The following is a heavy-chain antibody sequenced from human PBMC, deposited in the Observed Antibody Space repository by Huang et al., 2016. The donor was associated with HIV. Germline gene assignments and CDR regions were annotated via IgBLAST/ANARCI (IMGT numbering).Heavy chain of an antibody. D-gene: IGHD3-10*01. CDR1: GGAFRGSS. CDR3: VRGFNYYASDNLGVYYFDS. Sequence: QVQLKQWGAGLLKPSETLSLTCAVYGGAFRGSSWTWIRQFPEKGLEWIGDINHNGKIIYNPSLSARVTMSTDTSKNHFSLHLTSVTAADTALYYCVRGFNYYASDNLGVYYFDSWGLGTLVTVSP. CDR2: INHNGKI. V-gene: IGHV4-34*02. J-gene: IGHJ4*02.